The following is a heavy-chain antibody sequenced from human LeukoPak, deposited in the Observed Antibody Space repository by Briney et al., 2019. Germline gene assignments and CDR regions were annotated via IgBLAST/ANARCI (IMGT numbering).Heavy chain of an antibody. J-gene: IGHJ3*02. CDR1: GFTFGSYA. CDR3: SRDISSSTRAFDI. D-gene: IGHD2-15*01. CDR2: ISGSGGGT. Sequence: GGSLRLSCAASGFTFGSYAMTWVRQAPGKELEWVSVISGSGGGTYYADSVKGRFTISRDTAKNSLYLQMNSLRGEDTAVYYCSRDISSSTRAFDIWGQGTMVTVS. V-gene: IGHV3-23*01.